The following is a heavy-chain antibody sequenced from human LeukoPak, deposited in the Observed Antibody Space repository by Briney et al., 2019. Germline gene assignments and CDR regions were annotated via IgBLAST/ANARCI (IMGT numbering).Heavy chain of an antibody. Sequence: PSETLSLTCSVSGGSISSYYWNWIRQPPGKGLEWIGYFYNSRTSNYNPTLKSRVTISVDTSKNQFSLKLSPVTAADTAVYYCARRTSGFDYWGQGTLVTVSS. V-gene: IGHV4-59*12. J-gene: IGHJ4*02. CDR3: ARRTSGFDY. D-gene: IGHD1-14*01. CDR1: GGSISSYY. CDR2: FYNSRTS.